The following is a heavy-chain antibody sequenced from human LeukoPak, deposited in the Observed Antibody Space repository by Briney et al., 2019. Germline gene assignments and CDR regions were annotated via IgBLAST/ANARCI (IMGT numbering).Heavy chain of an antibody. Sequence: SVKVSCKASGGTFSSYAISWVRQAPGQGLEWMGGIIPIFGTANYEQKFQGRVTITADESTSTAYMELSSLRSEDTAVYYCARDPNYGDYVRFDPWGQGTLVTVSS. CDR1: GGTFSSYA. J-gene: IGHJ5*02. V-gene: IGHV1-69*13. D-gene: IGHD4-17*01. CDR2: IIPIFGTA. CDR3: ARDPNYGDYVRFDP.